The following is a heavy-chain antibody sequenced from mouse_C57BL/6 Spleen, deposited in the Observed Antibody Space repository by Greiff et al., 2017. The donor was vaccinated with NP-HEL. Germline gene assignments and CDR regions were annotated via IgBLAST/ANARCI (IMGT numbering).Heavy chain of an antibody. CDR2: IYPRSGNT. D-gene: IGHD4-1*01. V-gene: IGHV1-81*01. CDR1: GYTFTSYG. CDR3: ARSNWDGRYYYAMDY. Sequence: QVQLQQSGAELARPGASVKLSCKASGYTFTSYGISWVKQRTGQGLEWIGEIYPRSGNTYYNEKFKGKATLTADKSSSTAYMEIRSLTSEDSAVYFCARSNWDGRYYYAMDYWGQGTSVTVSS. J-gene: IGHJ4*01.